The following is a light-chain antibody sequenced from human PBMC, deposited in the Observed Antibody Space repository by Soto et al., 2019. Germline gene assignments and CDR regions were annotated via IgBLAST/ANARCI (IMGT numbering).Light chain of an antibody. CDR3: KSYDSSLSGFYV. Sequence: QSVLTQPPSVSGAPGQRVTISCTGSSSNIGAGYDVHGYQQLPGTAPKLLIYGNSNRPSGVPDRFSGSKSGTSAYLAITGLQAEDESDYYCKSYDSSLSGFYVFGTGTKLTVL. CDR2: GNS. J-gene: IGLJ1*01. V-gene: IGLV1-40*01. CDR1: SSNIGAGYD.